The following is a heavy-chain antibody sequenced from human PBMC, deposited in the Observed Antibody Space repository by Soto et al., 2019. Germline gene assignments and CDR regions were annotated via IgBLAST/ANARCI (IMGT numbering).Heavy chain of an antibody. CDR3: ARLVDTADFDY. V-gene: IGHV1-69*02. Sequence: QVQLVQSGAEVKKPGSSVKVSCKASGGTFSSYTISWVRQAPGQGLEWMGRIIPILGIANYAQKFQGRVTITADKSTSTAYMELSSLKSEDTAVYYCARLVDTADFDYWGQGTLVTVSS. CDR2: IIPILGIA. J-gene: IGHJ4*02. CDR1: GGTFSSYT. D-gene: IGHD5-18*01.